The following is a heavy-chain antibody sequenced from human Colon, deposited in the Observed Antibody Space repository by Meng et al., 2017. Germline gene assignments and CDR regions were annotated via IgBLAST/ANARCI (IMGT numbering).Heavy chain of an antibody. V-gene: IGHV1-8*01. CDR3: ARVEVGITSGDY. J-gene: IGHJ4*02. CDR1: EYTFTSYD. Sequence: QVRWGQSGAEVKKPGASVKVSCKASEYTFTSYDCNWVRQATGQGLEWMGWMNPNSGNTGYAPKFQGRVTMTRNTAISTAYMELSRLRSEDTAVYYCARVEVGITSGDYWGQGTLVTVSS. D-gene: IGHD1-26*01. CDR2: MNPNSGNT.